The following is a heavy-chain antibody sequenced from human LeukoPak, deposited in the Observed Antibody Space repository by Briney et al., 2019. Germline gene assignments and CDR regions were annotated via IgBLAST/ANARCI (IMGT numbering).Heavy chain of an antibody. CDR3: AKDLRIAAAPYGAFDI. CDR2: ISGSGGST. Sequence: GGSLRLSCAASGFTVSSNYMSWVRQAPGKGLEWVSAISGSGGSTYYADSVKGRFTISRDNSKNTLYLQMNSLRAEDTAVYYCAKDLRIAAAPYGAFDIWGQGTMVTVSS. D-gene: IGHD6-13*01. J-gene: IGHJ3*02. V-gene: IGHV3-23*01. CDR1: GFTVSSNY.